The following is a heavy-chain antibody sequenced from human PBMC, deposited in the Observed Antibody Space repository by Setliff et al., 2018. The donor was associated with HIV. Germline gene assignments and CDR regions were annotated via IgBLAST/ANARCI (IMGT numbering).Heavy chain of an antibody. CDR2: INHSGST. Sequence: KTSETLSLTCAVYGGSFSGYYWSWIRQPPGRGLEWIGEINHSGSTNYNPSLKSRVTISVDTSKKQFSLNLSSVTAADTAVYYCARGRMHYYDTSVYLDAFDIWGQGTMVTVSS. J-gene: IGHJ3*02. CDR3: ARGRMHYYDTSVYLDAFDI. V-gene: IGHV4-34*09. D-gene: IGHD3-22*01. CDR1: GGSFSGYY.